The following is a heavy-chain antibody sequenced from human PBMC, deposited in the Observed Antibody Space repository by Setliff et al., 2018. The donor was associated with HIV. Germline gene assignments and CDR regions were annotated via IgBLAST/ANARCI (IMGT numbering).Heavy chain of an antibody. D-gene: IGHD5-12*01. CDR3: VRMYSGYDWSPAGARTRYFDY. CDR2: IYHSGST. Sequence: PSETLSLTCAVSGYSISSGYYWGWIRQPPGKGLEWIGSIYHSGSTYYNPSLKSRVTISVDTSKNQFSLKLSSVTAADTAVYYCVRMYSGYDWSPAGARTRYFDYWGQGTLVTVSS. V-gene: IGHV4-38-2*01. J-gene: IGHJ4*02. CDR1: GYSISSGYY.